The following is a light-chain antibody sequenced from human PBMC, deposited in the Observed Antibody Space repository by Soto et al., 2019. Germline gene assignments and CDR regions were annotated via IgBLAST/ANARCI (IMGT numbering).Light chain of an antibody. CDR1: QSVSSY. CDR2: DAS. CDR3: QQYNNWPPIT. V-gene: IGKV3-11*01. Sequence: EIVLTQSPATLSLSPGERATLSCRASQSVSSYLAWYQQKPGQAPRLLIYDASNRATGIPARFSGSGSGTDFILTISSLEPEDFAIYYCQQYNNWPPITFGQGTRLEIK. J-gene: IGKJ5*01.